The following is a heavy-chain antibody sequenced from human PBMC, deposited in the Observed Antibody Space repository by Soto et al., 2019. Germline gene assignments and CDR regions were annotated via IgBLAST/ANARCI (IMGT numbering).Heavy chain of an antibody. CDR2: ISAYNGNT. J-gene: IGHJ6*03. Sequence: ASVKVSCKASGYTFTSYGISWVRQAPGQGLEWMGWISAYNGNTNYAQKLQGRVTMTTDTSTSTAYMELRSLRSDDTAVYYCARESGIAEIEYYYYFLDVWGKGTTVIGSS. CDR1: GYTFTSYG. V-gene: IGHV1-18*01. CDR3: ARESGIAEIEYYYYFLDV. D-gene: IGHD6-13*01.